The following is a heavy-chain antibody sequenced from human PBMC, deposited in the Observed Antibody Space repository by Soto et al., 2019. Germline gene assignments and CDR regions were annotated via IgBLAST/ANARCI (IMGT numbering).Heavy chain of an antibody. D-gene: IGHD2-21*01. J-gene: IGHJ4*02. CDR1: GGSISGSY. CDR2: VYYTGST. CDR3: GRSVGFPCGHFDY. Sequence: PSETLSLTCSVSGGSISGSYWSGIRQSPGKGLEWLGYVYYTGSTNYSPSLRSRVSISVDTSKNEFSLRLSSVIAADTAVYFFGRSVGFPCGHFDYCRQVTQVTVAS. V-gene: IGHV4-59*01.